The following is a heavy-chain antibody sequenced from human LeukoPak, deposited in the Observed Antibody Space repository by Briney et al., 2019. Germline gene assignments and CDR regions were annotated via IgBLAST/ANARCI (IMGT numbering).Heavy chain of an antibody. J-gene: IGHJ4*02. CDR2: ISWNSGGI. CDR3: ARANYYDSSFLDY. D-gene: IGHD3-22*01. Sequence: GGSLRLSCAASGFTFDDYAMHWVRQAPGKGLEWVSGISWNSGGIGYADSVKGRFTISRDNAKNSLYLQMNSLRVEDTALYYCARANYYDSSFLDYWGQGTLVTVSS. V-gene: IGHV3-9*01. CDR1: GFTFDDYA.